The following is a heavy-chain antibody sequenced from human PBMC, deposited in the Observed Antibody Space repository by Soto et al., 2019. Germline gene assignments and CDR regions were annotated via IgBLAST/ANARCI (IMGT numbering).Heavy chain of an antibody. CDR2: ISAYNGNT. D-gene: IGHD4-17*01. CDR1: GYTFTSYG. J-gene: IGHJ3*02. V-gene: IGHV1-18*01. CDR3: AGDWYYGDWRAFDI. Sequence: ASVKVSCKAPGYTFTSYGISWVRQAPGQGLEWMGWISAYNGNTNYAQKLQGRVTMTTDTSTSTAYMELRSLRSDDTAVYYCAGDWYYGDWRAFDIWGQGTMVTVSS.